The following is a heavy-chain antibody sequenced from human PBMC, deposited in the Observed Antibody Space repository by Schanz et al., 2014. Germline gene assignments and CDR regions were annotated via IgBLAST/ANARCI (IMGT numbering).Heavy chain of an antibody. D-gene: IGHD2-2*01. CDR2: ISSSSGTI. CDR1: GFTFSNYG. V-gene: IGHV3-48*01. J-gene: IGHJ6*04. CDR3: ARDLSSLIQGDV. Sequence: EVRLVESGGGLVKPGGSLRLSCAASGFTFSNYGMNWVRQAPEKGLEWVSYISSSSGTIYYADSVKGRFTISRDNAKNLLYLQMNGLRAEDTAVYFCARDLSSLIQGDVWGKGTTVTVSS.